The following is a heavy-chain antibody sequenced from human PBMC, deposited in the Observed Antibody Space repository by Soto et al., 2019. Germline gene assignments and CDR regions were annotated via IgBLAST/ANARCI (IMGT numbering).Heavy chain of an antibody. CDR1: GFTFSRHW. Sequence: GGSLRLSCAASGFTFSRHWIHWVRQAPGQGLVWVSRTKTDGTTSFADSVRGRFTISRDNAENTLYLQMNSLRAEDTAVYYCVRDMRPVPWYGGISGAFDMWGQGTMVTVSS. D-gene: IGHD3-10*01. CDR2: TKTDGTT. V-gene: IGHV3-74*01. J-gene: IGHJ3*02. CDR3: VRDMRPVPWYGGISGAFDM.